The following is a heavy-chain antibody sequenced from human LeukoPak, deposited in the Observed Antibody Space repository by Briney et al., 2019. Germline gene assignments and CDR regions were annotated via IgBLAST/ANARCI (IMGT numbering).Heavy chain of an antibody. J-gene: IGHJ6*03. CDR1: GGSFSGYY. Sequence: SETLSLTCAVYGGSFSGYYWSWIRQPPGKGLEWIGEINHSGSTNYNPSLKSRVTISVDTSKNQFSLKLSSVTAADTAVYYCASSWMSDYYYMDVWGKGTTVTVSS. CDR2: INHSGST. V-gene: IGHV4-34*01. D-gene: IGHD5-12*01. CDR3: ASSWMSDYYYMDV.